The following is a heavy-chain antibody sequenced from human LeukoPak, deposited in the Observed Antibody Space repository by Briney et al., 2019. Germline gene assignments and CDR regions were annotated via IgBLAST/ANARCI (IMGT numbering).Heavy chain of an antibody. CDR3: ARDSSDILTGYYHF. D-gene: IGHD3-9*01. CDR2: INPNSGRT. Sequence: ASVKVFCKTSGFTFTDYYLHWVRQAPGQGLEWMGWINPNSGRTNYAPKFQGRVTLTTDTSISTAYMELSSLISGDTALYYCARDSSDILTGYYHFWGQGTLVTVSS. CDR1: GFTFTDYY. V-gene: IGHV1-2*02. J-gene: IGHJ4*02.